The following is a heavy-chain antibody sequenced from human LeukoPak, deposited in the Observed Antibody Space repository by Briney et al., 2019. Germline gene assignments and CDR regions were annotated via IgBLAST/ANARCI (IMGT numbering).Heavy chain of an antibody. CDR2: IYSGGST. CDR3: ARALQGAYYYYGMDV. D-gene: IGHD1-26*01. Sequence: GGSLRLSCAASGFTVSSNYMSWVRQAPGEGLEWVSVIYSGGSTYYADSVKGRFTISRDNSKNTLYLQMNSLRAEDTAVYYCARALQGAYYYYGMDVWGQGTTVTVSS. V-gene: IGHV3-66*01. J-gene: IGHJ6*02. CDR1: GFTVSSNY.